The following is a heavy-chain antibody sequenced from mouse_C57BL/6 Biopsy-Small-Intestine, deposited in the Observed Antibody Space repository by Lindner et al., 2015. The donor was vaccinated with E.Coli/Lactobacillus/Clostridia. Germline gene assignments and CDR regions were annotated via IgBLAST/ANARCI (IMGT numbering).Heavy chain of an antibody. D-gene: IGHD2-3*01. V-gene: IGHV7-3*04. J-gene: IGHJ4*01. CDR3: ARGAYDGYYPGY. Sequence: VQLQESGGGLVQPGGSLSLSCAASGFTFTDYYMSWVRQPPGKALEWLALIRNKANGYTTEYSASVKGRFTISRDNSQSILYLQMNALRAEDSATYYCARGAYDGYYPGYWGQGTSVTVSS. CDR1: GFTFTDYY. CDR2: IRNKANGYTT.